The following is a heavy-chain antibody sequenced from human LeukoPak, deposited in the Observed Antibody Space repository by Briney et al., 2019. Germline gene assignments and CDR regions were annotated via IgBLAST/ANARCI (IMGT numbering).Heavy chain of an antibody. D-gene: IGHD5/OR15-5a*01. CDR3: ARDIVSAMAVYDAFDV. Sequence: GASVKVSCKAPGYTFITYGISWVRQAPGQGLEWMGWISGYNGNTNYAQKFQGRVTMTTDTSTTTANMELRSLTSDDTAVYYCARDIVSAMAVYDAFDVWGQGTMVTVSS. J-gene: IGHJ3*01. V-gene: IGHV1-18*01. CDR2: ISGYNGNT. CDR1: GYTFITYG.